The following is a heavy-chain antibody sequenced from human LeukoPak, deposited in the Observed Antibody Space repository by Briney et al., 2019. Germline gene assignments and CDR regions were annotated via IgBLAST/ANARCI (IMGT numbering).Heavy chain of an antibody. Sequence: GGSLTLSCAVSGFTFSSYGMHWVRQAPGKGLEWVAVIWYDGSNKYYADSVKGRFTIYRDNSKSTLYLQMNVLRAEDTAVYYCARGGHYSPFDYWGQGTLVTVSS. J-gene: IGHJ4*02. V-gene: IGHV3-33*08. CDR3: ARGGHYSPFDY. D-gene: IGHD2-15*01. CDR1: GFTFSSYG. CDR2: IWYDGSNK.